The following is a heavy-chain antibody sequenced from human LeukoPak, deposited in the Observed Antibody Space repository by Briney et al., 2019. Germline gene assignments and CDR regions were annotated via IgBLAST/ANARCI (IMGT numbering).Heavy chain of an antibody. CDR1: GYSFTSYW. Sequence: GESLKISCEASGYSFTSYWIGWVRQMPGKGLEWMGIIYPGDSDTRYSPSFQGQVTISADKSISTAYLQWSSLKASDTAMYYCARVIAAAGFYYFDYWGQGTLVTVSS. D-gene: IGHD6-13*01. CDR2: IYPGDSDT. V-gene: IGHV5-51*01. CDR3: ARVIAAAGFYYFDY. J-gene: IGHJ4*02.